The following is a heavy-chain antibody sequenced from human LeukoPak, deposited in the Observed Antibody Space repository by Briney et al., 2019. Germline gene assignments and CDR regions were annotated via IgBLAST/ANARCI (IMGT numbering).Heavy chain of an antibody. CDR3: AGHHPRKTVDY. CDR2: GTNIGNI. Sequence: KSSVTLSRNCSVYGVTISYIHWSWHGPPPGLELKWIAYGTNIGNINYNPSLKSRVTISLATSKNQLTLKLRSVAAADTAVYYYAGHHPRKTVDYWGQGTLVTVS. V-gene: IGHV4-59*08. CDR1: GVTISYIH. D-gene: IGHD1-1*01. J-gene: IGHJ4*02.